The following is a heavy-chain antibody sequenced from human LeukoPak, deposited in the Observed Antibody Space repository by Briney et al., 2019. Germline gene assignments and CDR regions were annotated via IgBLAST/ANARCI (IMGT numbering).Heavy chain of an antibody. CDR1: GFTFSSYE. CDR3: ASHSSGYHYYYYYMDV. Sequence: GGSLRLSXAASGFTFSSYEMNWVRQAPGKGLEWVSYISSSGSTIYYADSVKGRFTISRDNAKNSLYLQMNSLRAEDTAVYYCASHSSGYHYYYYYMDVWGKGTTVTVSS. V-gene: IGHV3-48*03. J-gene: IGHJ6*03. D-gene: IGHD3-22*01. CDR2: ISSSGSTI.